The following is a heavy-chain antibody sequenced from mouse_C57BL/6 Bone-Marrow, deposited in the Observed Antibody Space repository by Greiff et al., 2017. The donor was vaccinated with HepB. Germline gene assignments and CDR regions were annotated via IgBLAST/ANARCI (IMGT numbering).Heavy chain of an antibody. V-gene: IGHV1-81*01. CDR1: GYTFTSYG. D-gene: IGHD1-1*01. Sequence: QVQLQQSGAELARPGASVKLSCKASGYTFTSYGISWVKQRTGQGLEWIGEIYPRSGNTYYNEKFKGKATLTADKSSSTAYMELRSLTSEDSAVYFCARADYGSSYNGYFDVWGTGTTVTVSS. J-gene: IGHJ1*03. CDR3: ARADYGSSYNGYFDV. CDR2: IYPRSGNT.